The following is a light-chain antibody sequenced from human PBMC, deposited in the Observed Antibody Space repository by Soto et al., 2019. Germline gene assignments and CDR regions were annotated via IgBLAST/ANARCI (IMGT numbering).Light chain of an antibody. V-gene: IGLV2-14*03. J-gene: IGLJ1*01. CDR2: DVS. CDR3: SSYTSNNTHV. Sequence: QSALAQPASVSGSSGQAITISCTGTSSDVGGFNYVSWYQQYPGKAPKLLIYDVSNRPSGVSNRFSGSKSGNTASLTISGLQAEDEDDYYCSSYTSNNTHVFGTGTKVTVL. CDR1: SSDVGGFNY.